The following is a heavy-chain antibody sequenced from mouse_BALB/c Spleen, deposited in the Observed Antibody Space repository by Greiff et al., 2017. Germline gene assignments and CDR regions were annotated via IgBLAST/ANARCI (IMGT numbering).Heavy chain of an antibody. V-gene: IGHV1S126*01. CDR1: GYSFTSYW. Sequence: VQLQQSGPQLVRPGASVKISCKASGYSFTSYWMHWVKQRPGQGLEWIGMIDPSDSETRLNQKFKDKATLTVDKSSSTAYMQLSSPTSEDSAVYYCAREEYGNYEGFAHWGQGTLVTVSA. J-gene: IGHJ3*01. D-gene: IGHD2-10*02. CDR2: IDPSDSET. CDR3: AREEYGNYEGFAH.